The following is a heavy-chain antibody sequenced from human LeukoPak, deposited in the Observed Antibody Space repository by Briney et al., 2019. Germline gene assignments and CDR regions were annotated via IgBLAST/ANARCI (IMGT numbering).Heavy chain of an antibody. J-gene: IGHJ1*01. V-gene: IGHV3-48*03. CDR2: IGNSGST. CDR1: GFTFSSYE. CDR3: ASLRKLPGGN. D-gene: IGHD5-24*01. Sequence: PGGSLRLSCAAFGFTFSSYEMNWVRQAPGKGLEWVSYIGNSGSTKYADSVRGRFTISRDNTKSSVYLQMNSLRVEDTAVYYCASLRKLPGGNWGQGTLVTVSS.